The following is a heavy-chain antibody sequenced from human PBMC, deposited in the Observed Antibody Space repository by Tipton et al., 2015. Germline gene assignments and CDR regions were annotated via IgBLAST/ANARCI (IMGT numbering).Heavy chain of an antibody. CDR2: IHHSGIT. J-gene: IGHJ5*02. V-gene: IGHV4-31*02. Sequence: LRLSCTVSGGSVTIGAFYWSWIRRAPGKGLEWIGHIHHSGITQYNPSLESRVTISVDTSKSQFSLKLRSVSAADTAVYYCARAGYYDTQTPNWIDAWGQGALVTVSS. CDR1: GGSVTIGAFY. D-gene: IGHD3-9*01. CDR3: ARAGYYDTQTPNWIDA.